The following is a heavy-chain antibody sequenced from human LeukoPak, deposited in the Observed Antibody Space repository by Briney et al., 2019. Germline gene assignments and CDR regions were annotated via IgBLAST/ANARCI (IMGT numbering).Heavy chain of an antibody. CDR2: ISSSSSYI. V-gene: IGHV3-21*01. D-gene: IGHD7-27*01. CDR3: ASPIKTGDRGTDY. Sequence: PGGSLRLSCAASGFTFSSYSMNWVRQAPGKGLEWVSSISSSSSYIYYADSVKGRFTISRDNAKNSLYLQMNSLRAEDTAVYYCASPIKTGDRGTDYWGQGTLVTVSS. J-gene: IGHJ4*02. CDR1: GFTFSSYS.